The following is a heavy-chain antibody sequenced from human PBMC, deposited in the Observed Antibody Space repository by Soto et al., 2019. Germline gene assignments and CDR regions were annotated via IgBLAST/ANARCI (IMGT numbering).Heavy chain of an antibody. D-gene: IGHD3-10*01. CDR2: IYYSGST. J-gene: IGHJ4*02. Sequence: SETLSLTCTVSGGSISSYYWSWIRQPPGKGLEWIGYIYYSGSTNYNPSLKSRVTISVDTSKNQFSLNVSSVTAADTAVYYCARVKWFGESGFDYWGQGPLVTVSS. CDR1: GGSISSYY. V-gene: IGHV4-59*01. CDR3: ARVKWFGESGFDY.